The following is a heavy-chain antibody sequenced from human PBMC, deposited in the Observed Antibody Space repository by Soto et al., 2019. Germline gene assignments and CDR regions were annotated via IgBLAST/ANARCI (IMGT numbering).Heavy chain of an antibody. Sequence: GGSMRLSCVASGFTFNNYAMSWVRQAPGKGLEWVSRISDSGSSTYHADSVKGRFTISRDDSKSIAYLQMNSLKTEDTAVYYSTRVDIVVVPAAPDYWGQGTLVTVSS. J-gene: IGHJ4*02. CDR3: TRVDIVVVPAAPDY. CDR2: ISDSGSST. V-gene: IGHV3-23*01. D-gene: IGHD2-2*03. CDR1: GFTFNNYA.